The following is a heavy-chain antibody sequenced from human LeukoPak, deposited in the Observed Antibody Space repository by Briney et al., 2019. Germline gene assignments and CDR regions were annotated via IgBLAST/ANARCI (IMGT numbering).Heavy chain of an antibody. V-gene: IGHV4-59*08. CDR1: GGSISSYY. CDR3: ASNYYGSGSLDY. CDR2: IYYSGST. D-gene: IGHD3-10*01. J-gene: IGHJ4*02. Sequence: SETLSLTRTVSGGSISSYYWSWIRQPPGTGLERIGYIYYSGSTNYNPSLKSRVTISVDTSKNQFSLKLSSVTAADTAVYYCASNYYGSGSLDYWGQGNLVTVSS.